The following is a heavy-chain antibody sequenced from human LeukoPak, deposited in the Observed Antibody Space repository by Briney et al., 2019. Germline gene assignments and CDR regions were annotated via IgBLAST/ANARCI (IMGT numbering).Heavy chain of an antibody. D-gene: IGHD5-24*01. J-gene: IGHJ4*02. CDR2: ISYDGSNE. CDR1: GFIFNNYG. Sequence: GGSLRLSCAASGFIFNNYGMNWVRQAPGKGLEWVASISYDGSNEYYGDSVKGRFSVSRDNSKSTLYLHMNSLRAEDTAVYYCAKEREMATRYYFDYWGQGTLVTASS. V-gene: IGHV3-30*18. CDR3: AKEREMATRYYFDY.